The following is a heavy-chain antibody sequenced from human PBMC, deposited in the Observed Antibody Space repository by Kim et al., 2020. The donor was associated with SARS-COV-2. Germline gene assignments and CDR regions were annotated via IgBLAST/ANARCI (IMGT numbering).Heavy chain of an antibody. V-gene: IGHV3-33*06. Sequence: GGSLRLSCAASGFTFSSYGMHWVRQAPGKGLEWVSIIWYGGSNKYYADSVKGRFTISRDNSKNTLYLQMNSLRAEDTAVYYCAKADGYNPDYWGQGTLVTVSS. CDR1: GFTFSSYG. CDR3: AKADGYNPDY. J-gene: IGHJ4*02. CDR2: IWYGGSNK. D-gene: IGHD5-12*01.